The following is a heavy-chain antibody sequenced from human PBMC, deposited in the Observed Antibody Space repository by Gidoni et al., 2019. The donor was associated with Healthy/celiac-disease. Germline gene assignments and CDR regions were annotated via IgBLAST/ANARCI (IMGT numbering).Heavy chain of an antibody. Sequence: EVQLLESGGGLVQPGGSLRLSCAASGFTFSSYAMSWVRQAPGKGLEWVSAISGSGGSTYYADSVKGRFTISRDNSKNTLYLQMNSLRAEDTAVYYCAKDNLKIANYDFWSAPLEALPDYFDYWGQGTLVTVSS. CDR3: AKDNLKIANYDFWSAPLEALPDYFDY. V-gene: IGHV3-23*01. CDR1: GFTFSSYA. D-gene: IGHD3-3*01. J-gene: IGHJ4*02. CDR2: ISGSGGST.